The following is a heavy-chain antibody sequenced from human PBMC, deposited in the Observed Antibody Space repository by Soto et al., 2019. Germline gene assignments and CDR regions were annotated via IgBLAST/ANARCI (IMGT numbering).Heavy chain of an antibody. D-gene: IGHD1-26*01. V-gene: IGHV3-7*01. Sequence: EVQLVESGGGLVQPGGSLRLSCAASGLTFSSYWMCWVRQAPGKGLEWVANINPAGSQKYYVDSVKGRFTISRDNAKNSLYLQMNSLRAEDTAVYYCARDPGWGANDYWGQGTLVTVSS. J-gene: IGHJ4*02. CDR3: ARDPGWGANDY. CDR2: INPAGSQK. CDR1: GLTFSSYW.